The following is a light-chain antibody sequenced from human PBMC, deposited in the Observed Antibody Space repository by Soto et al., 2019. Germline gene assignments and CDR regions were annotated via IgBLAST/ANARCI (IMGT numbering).Light chain of an antibody. J-gene: IGKJ5*01. Sequence: DIVMSDAPRTRVVTGGGRTSISNISSHILLHSNVYNYLDWYLQKPGQSPRLLIYLGSNRASGVPDRISSSGSGNDFTLKISRVEAEDAGVYYCLQALQTCIFGQGTRLEIK. CDR1: HILLHSNVYNY. CDR2: LGS. V-gene: IGKV2-28*01. CDR3: LQALQTCI.